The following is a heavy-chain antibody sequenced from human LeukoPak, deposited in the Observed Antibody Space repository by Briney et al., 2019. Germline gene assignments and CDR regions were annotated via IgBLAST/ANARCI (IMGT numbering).Heavy chain of an antibody. J-gene: IGHJ2*01. CDR2: IYHSGST. CDR1: GYSISSGYY. D-gene: IGHD2-2*02. Sequence: SETLSLTCAVSGYSISSGYYWGWLRQPPGKGLEWIGSIYHSGSTYYNLSLESRVTISVDTSKNQFSLKVSSVTAADTAVYYCARQPLIVVVPAAIGGNWYFDLWGRGTLVTVSS. CDR3: ARQPLIVVVPAAIGGNWYFDL. V-gene: IGHV4-38-2*01.